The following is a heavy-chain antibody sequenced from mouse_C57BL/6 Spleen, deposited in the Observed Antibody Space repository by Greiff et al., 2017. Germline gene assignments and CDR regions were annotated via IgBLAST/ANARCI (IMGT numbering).Heavy chain of an antibody. CDR3: ARSSSSGSALGGAWFSY. J-gene: IGHJ3*01. CDR1: GYTFTSYW. V-gene: IGHV1-50*01. CDR2: IDPSDSYT. D-gene: IGHD1-1*01. Sequence: VQLQQPGAELVKPGASVKLSCKASGYTFTSYWMQWVKQRPGQGLEWIGEIDPSDSYTNYNQKFKGKATWTLEPSSSTPYMQLSSLTSEDSGVYYCARSSSSGSALGGAWFSYWGQGALFSLS.